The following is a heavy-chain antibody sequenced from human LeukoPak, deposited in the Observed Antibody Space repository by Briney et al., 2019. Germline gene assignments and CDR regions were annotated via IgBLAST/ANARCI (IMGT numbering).Heavy chain of an antibody. V-gene: IGHV1-69*04. CDR2: IIPVLGVA. D-gene: IGHD5-12*01. CDR1: GGTFSIYA. Sequence: SSVTVSCKASGGTFSIYAISWVRQAPGQGLEWMGRIIPVLGVANSAQKFQGTVTITADKSTGTVDMELSSLRSEDTAVYCCARGPHGNSGYDHFDFWGQGTLVTVSS. CDR3: ARGPHGNSGYDHFDF. J-gene: IGHJ4*02.